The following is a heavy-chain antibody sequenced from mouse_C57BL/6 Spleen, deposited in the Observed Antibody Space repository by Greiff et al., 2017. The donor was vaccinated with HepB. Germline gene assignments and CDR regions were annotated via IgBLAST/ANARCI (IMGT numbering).Heavy chain of an antibody. D-gene: IGHD1-1*01. J-gene: IGHJ1*03. CDR2: IHPNSGST. V-gene: IGHV1-64*01. Sequence: QVHVKQPGAELVKPGASVKLSCKASGYTFTSYWMHWVKQRPGQGLEWIGMIHPNSGSTNYNEKFKSKATLTVDKSSSTAYMQLSSLTSEDSAVYYCARRAREHRTVVGYFDVWGTGTTVTVSS. CDR1: GYTFTSYW. CDR3: ARRAREHRTVVGYFDV.